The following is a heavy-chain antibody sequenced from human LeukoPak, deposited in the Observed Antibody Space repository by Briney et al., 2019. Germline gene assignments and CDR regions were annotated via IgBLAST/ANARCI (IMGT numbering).Heavy chain of an antibody. J-gene: IGHJ2*01. CDR2: ISSSGSTI. CDR1: EITFSRVW. Sequence: GGSLRLSCAASEITFSRVWMSWVRQAPGKGLEWVSYISSSGSTIYYADSVRGRFTISRDNAKNSLYLQMNSLRAEDTAVYYCARKGIKLEPKGGWYFDLWGRGTLVTVSS. CDR3: ARKGIKLEPKGGWYFDL. V-gene: IGHV3-48*04. D-gene: IGHD1-1*01.